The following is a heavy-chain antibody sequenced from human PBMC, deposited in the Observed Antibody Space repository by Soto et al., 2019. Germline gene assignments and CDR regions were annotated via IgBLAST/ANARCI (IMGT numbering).Heavy chain of an antibody. V-gene: IGHV3-9*01. CDR2: ISWNSGSI. Sequence: GGSLRLSCAASGFTFDDYAMHWVRQAPGKGLEWVSGISWNSGSIGYADSVKGRFTISRDNAKNSLYLQMNSLRAEDTALYYCAKSQGVTQKYYYYMDVWGKGTTVTVSS. CDR3: AKSQGVTQKYYYYMDV. J-gene: IGHJ6*03. D-gene: IGHD5-18*01. CDR1: GFTFDDYA.